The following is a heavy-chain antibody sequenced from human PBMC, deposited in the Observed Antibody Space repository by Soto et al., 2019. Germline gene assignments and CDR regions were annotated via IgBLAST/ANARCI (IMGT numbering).Heavy chain of an antibody. CDR1: GGSISSSNW. CDR2: IYHSGST. V-gene: IGHV4-4*02. D-gene: IGHD6-19*01. J-gene: IGHJ4*02. CDR3: VGTPGYSSGWYLLF. Sequence: SETVSLTCAVSGGSISSSNWWSWVRQPPGKGLEWIGEIYHSGSTNYNPSLKSRVTISVDKSKNQFSLKLSSVTAADTAVYYCVGTPGYSSGWYLLFWGQGTLVTVSS.